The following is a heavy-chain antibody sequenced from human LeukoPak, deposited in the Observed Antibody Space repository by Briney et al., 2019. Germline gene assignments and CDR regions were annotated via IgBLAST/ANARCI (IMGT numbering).Heavy chain of an antibody. CDR1: GLTFSNYW. J-gene: IGHJ4*02. CDR2: ISSDGSST. Sequence: PGGSLRLSCAASGLTFSNYWMHWVRQAPGKRLVWVSRISSDGSSTSYADSVKGRFTISRDNAKNTLYLQMNSLRAEDTAVYYCARVGGTTLSFTDGHYFDYCGQGTLVTVSS. CDR3: ARVGGTTLSFTDGHYFDY. V-gene: IGHV3-74*01. D-gene: IGHD1-14*01.